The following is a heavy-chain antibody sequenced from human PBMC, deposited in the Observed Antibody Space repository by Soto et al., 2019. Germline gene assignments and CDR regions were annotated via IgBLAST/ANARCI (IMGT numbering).Heavy chain of an antibody. CDR2: IYYSGST. CDR3: ARSPGGSGFGAFDI. Sequence: QVQLQESGPGLVKPSQTLSLPCTVSGGSISSGGYYWSWIRQHPGKGLEWIGYIYYSGSTYYNPSLKSRVTISVDTSKNQCSLKLSSVTAADTAVYYCARSPGGSGFGAFDIWGQGTMVTVSS. D-gene: IGHD3-16*01. V-gene: IGHV4-31*03. CDR1: GGSISSGGYY. J-gene: IGHJ3*02.